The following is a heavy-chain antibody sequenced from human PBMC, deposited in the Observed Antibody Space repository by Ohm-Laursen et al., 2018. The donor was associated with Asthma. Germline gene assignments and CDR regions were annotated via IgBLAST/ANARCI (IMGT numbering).Heavy chain of an antibody. CDR3: VRELVEMGTTEEVFDY. D-gene: IGHD5-24*01. V-gene: IGHV3-11*01. CDR1: GFTFSDYY. Sequence: SLRLSCAASGFTFSDYYMSWIRQAPGKGLEWIAYIVSSGTTTHYADSVRGRFTISRDNTKNSLFLHMDSLRGEDTAVYYCVRELVEMGTTEEVFDYWGQGTLVTVSP. CDR2: IVSSGTTT. J-gene: IGHJ4*02.